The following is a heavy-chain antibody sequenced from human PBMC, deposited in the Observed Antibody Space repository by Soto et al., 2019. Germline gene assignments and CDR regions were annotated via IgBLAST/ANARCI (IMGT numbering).Heavy chain of an antibody. J-gene: IGHJ6*04. CDR2: IWYDGSNK. D-gene: IGHD3-10*01. CDR3: ARDPLIYGSGSYYYEPPLDV. Sequence: GGSLRLSCAASGFTFSSYGMHWVRQAPGKGLEWVAVIWYDGSNKYYADSVKGRFTISRDNSKNTLYLQMNSLRAEDTAVYYCARDPLIYGSGSYYYEPPLDVWGKGTTVTVSS. CDR1: GFTFSSYG. V-gene: IGHV3-33*01.